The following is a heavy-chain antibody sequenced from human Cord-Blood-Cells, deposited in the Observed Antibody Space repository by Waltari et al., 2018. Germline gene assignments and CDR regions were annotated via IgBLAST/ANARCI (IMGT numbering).Heavy chain of an antibody. Sequence: QVQLVQSGAEVKKPGASVQVSCKASGYTFTSYAMYWVRQARGQRLEWMGWINAGNGNTKYSQKFKGRVTITRDTSASTAYMELSSLRSEDTAVYYCAFTSRIVGATDYYYYGMDVWGQGTTVTVSS. J-gene: IGHJ6*02. CDR1: GYTFTSYA. D-gene: IGHD1-26*01. CDR3: AFTSRIVGATDYYYYGMDV. V-gene: IGHV1-3*01. CDR2: INAGNGNT.